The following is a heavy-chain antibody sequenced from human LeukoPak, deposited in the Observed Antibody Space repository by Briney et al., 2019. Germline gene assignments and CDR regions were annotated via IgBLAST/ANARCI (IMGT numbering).Heavy chain of an antibody. V-gene: IGHV3-23*01. J-gene: IGHJ4*02. CDR3: AKLSLSGRSQSADY. D-gene: IGHD3-10*01. CDR1: GFTFSNFW. CDR2: VSTNGDVT. Sequence: GGSLRLSCAASGFTFSNFWMSWVRQAPGMGLEWVSVVSTNGDVTFYADSVKGRFTISRDNSKNTLFLQMNSLRAEDTAVYYCAKLSLSGRSQSADYWGQGTLVTVSS.